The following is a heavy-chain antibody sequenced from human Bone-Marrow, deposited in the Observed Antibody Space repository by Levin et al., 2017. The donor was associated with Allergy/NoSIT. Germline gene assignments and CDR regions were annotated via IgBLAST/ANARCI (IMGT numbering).Heavy chain of an antibody. CDR3: VRDGGLIDY. Sequence: GGSLRLSCAASGFAFSNFYMSWIRQAPGKGLEWVSYINPSSTSIHYADSVRGRFTISRDNAKNSLYLQMNSLRAEDTGVYYCVRDGGLIDYWGRGSLVTVSS. CDR2: INPSSTSI. D-gene: IGHD3-16*01. J-gene: IGHJ4*02. CDR1: GFAFSNFY. V-gene: IGHV3-11*01.